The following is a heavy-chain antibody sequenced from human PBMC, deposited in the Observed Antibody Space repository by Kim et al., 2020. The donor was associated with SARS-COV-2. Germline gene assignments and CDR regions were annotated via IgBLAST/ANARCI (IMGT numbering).Heavy chain of an antibody. CDR1: GGSFSGYY. J-gene: IGHJ6*03. V-gene: IGHV4-34*01. CDR3: ARGEIVVVTAMVPYYYYYYVDV. CDR2: INNSGST. Sequence: SETLSLTCAVYGGSFSGYYWSWIRQPPGKGLEWIGEINNSGSTNYNPSLKSRVTISVDTSKNQFSLKLSSVTAADTAVYYCARGEIVVVTAMVPYYYYYYVDVWGKGTTVTVSS. D-gene: IGHD2-21*02.